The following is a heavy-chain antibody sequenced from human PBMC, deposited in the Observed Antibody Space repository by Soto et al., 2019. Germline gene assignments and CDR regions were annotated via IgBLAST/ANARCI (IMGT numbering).Heavy chain of an antibody. CDR3: AKDSQNVLVSAARVYGMDV. J-gene: IGHJ6*02. D-gene: IGHD2-2*01. CDR1: GFTFSRYA. CDR2: LSDNGGHT. Sequence: GGSLRLSCAGSGFTFSRYAMTWVRQAPGKGLEWVSTLSDNGGHTYYADSVKGRFTISRDNSKNTLYLQMNSLRAEDTAVYYCAKDSQNVLVSAARVYGMDVWGQGTTVTVSS. V-gene: IGHV3-23*01.